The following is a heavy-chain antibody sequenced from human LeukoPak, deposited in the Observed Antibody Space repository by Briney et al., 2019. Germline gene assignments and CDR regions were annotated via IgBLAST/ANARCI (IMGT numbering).Heavy chain of an antibody. Sequence: TGGSLRLSXAASGFTFDDYGMSWVRQAPGKGLEWVSGINWNGGSTCYADSVKGRFTISRDNAKNSLYLQMNSLRAEDTALYYCARALLYCSSTSCSFDYWGQGTLVTVSS. D-gene: IGHD2-2*01. CDR1: GFTFDDYG. J-gene: IGHJ4*02. V-gene: IGHV3-20*04. CDR3: ARALLYCSSTSCSFDY. CDR2: INWNGGST.